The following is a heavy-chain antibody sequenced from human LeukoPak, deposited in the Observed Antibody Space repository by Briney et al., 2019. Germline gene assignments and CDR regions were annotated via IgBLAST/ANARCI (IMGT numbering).Heavy chain of an antibody. Sequence: ASVKVSCKASGYTFTGYYMHWVRQAPGQGLEWMGWINPNSGGTNYAQKFQGRVTMTRDTSISTAYMELSRLRSDDTAVYYCAPPIAVAGGPPDYWGQGTLVTVSS. J-gene: IGHJ4*02. CDR2: INPNSGGT. V-gene: IGHV1-2*02. CDR1: GYTFTGYY. D-gene: IGHD6-19*01. CDR3: APPIAVAGGPPDY.